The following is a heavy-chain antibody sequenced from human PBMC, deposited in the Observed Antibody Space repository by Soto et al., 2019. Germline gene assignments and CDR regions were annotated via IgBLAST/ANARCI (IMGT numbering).Heavy chain of an antibody. J-gene: IGHJ4*02. D-gene: IGHD1-1*01. V-gene: IGHV3-74*01. CDR1: GFTFSAYW. Sequence: GGSLRLSCAASGFTFSAYWMHWVRQAPGEGLVWVSRVKMDGSTIDYADSVRGRFTISRDNAKNTLYLQMNYLRAEDTAVYYWATAGSFRFDNWGRGTLVTVSS. CDR3: ATAGSFRFDN. CDR2: VKMDGSTI.